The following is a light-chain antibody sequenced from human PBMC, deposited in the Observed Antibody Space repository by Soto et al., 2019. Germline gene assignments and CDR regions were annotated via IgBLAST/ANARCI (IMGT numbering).Light chain of an antibody. CDR2: GAS. V-gene: IGKV3-15*01. CDR1: QSVSSN. Sequence: EIVMTQSPATLSVSPGERATLSCRASQSVSSNLAWYQQKPGQAPRLLIYGASTRATGIPARFRGSGSGTCFILTITGWESEDLAVCYCRQKNTGPGTFAQGT. CDR3: RQKNTGPGT. J-gene: IGKJ1*01.